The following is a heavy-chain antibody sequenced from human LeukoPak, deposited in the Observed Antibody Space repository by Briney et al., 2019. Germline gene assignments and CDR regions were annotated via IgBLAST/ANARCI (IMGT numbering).Heavy chain of an antibody. J-gene: IGHJ3*02. CDR3: ARTGRGYYDFWSGYPRAAFDI. CDR1: GGSISSGDYY. D-gene: IGHD3-3*01. V-gene: IGHV4-30-4*08. Sequence: SQTLSLTCTVSGGSISSGDYYWSWIRQPPGKGLEWIGYIDYGGSTYYNPSLKSRVTISVDTSKNHCSLKLSSVTAAVTAVYSCARTGRGYYDFWSGYPRAAFDIWGQGTMVTVSS. CDR2: IDYGGST.